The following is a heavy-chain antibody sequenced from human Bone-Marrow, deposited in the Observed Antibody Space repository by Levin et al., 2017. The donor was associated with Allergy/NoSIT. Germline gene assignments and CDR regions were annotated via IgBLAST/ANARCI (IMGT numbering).Heavy chain of an antibody. D-gene: IGHD2-8*02. Sequence: SQTLSLTCTVSGASISSYYWSWVRPPPGKGLEYIAYIYYDGSANYNPSLKTRVTISVDTSKNQFSLKLTSVTAADTAVYYCARDAITPTGGGNGFDIWGQGTMVSVSS. CDR2: IYYDGSA. CDR3: ARDAITPTGGGNGFDI. CDR1: GASISSYY. J-gene: IGHJ3*02. V-gene: IGHV4-59*01.